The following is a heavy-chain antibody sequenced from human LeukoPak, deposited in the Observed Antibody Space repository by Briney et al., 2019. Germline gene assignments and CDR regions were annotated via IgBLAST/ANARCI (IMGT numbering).Heavy chain of an antibody. CDR1: GGTFSSYA. J-gene: IGHJ4*02. D-gene: IGHD3-10*01. CDR2: IIPIFGTA. CDR3: ARGDGGWFGELEPRYFDY. Sequence: GASVKVSCKASGGTFSSYAISWVRKAPGQGLEWMGGIIPIFGTANYAQKFQGRVTITADESTSTAYMELSSLRSEDTAVYYCARGDGGWFGELEPRYFDYWGQGTLVTVSS. V-gene: IGHV1-69*13.